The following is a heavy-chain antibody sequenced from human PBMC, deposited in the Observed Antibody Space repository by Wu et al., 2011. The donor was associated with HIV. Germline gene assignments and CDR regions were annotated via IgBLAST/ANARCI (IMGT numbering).Heavy chain of an antibody. V-gene: IGHV1-69*11. CDR1: GGTFSSEA. CDR3: AIWSGSQGPYYYYYMDV. D-gene: IGHD3-3*01. J-gene: IGHJ6*03. CDR2: IIPFLDTT. Sequence: QVQLVQSGAEVKKPGSSVKVSCKASGGTFSSEAFSWVRQAPGQGLEWMGRIIPFLDTTNYAPKFQGRVTITADESTSTAYMELSSLGSEDTAVYYCAIWSGSQGPYYYYYMDVWGKGTTVTVSS.